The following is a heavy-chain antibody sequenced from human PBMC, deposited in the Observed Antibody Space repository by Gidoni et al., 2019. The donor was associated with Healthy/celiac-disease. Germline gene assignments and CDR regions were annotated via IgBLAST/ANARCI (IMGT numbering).Heavy chain of an antibody. Sequence: EVQLFESAGGLVQPGGSLRLSCAASGFTFRGYAMRWVRQARGKGLEWVSAISGSGGSTYYADSVKGRFTISRDNSKNTLYLQMNSRRAEDTAVYFCAKYPSGGKASPSLGFDYWGQGTLVTVSS. CDR1: GFTFRGYA. V-gene: IGHV3-23*01. CDR3: AKYPSGGKASPSLGFDY. D-gene: IGHD2-15*01. CDR2: ISGSGGST. J-gene: IGHJ4*02.